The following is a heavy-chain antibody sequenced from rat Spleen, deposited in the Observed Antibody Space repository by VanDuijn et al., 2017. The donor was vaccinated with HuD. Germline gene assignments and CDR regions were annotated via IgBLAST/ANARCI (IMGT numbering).Heavy chain of an antibody. Sequence: EVQLVESGGGLVQPGRSLKLSCAASGFTFSDYYMAWVRQAPTKGLEWVATINYDGRSTFYRDSVRARFTISRDNGKNILYLQIDSLKSEDTATYYCARHGRGGTTYHYVMDVWGQGASVTVSS. CDR2: INYDGRST. CDR3: ARHGRGGTTYHYVMDV. CDR1: GFTFSDYY. J-gene: IGHJ4*01. V-gene: IGHV5S10*01. D-gene: IGHD4-3*01.